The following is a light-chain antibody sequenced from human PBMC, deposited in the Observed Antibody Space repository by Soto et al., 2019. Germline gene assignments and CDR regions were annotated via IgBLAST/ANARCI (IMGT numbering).Light chain of an antibody. V-gene: IGKV3-15*01. Sequence: EIVMTQSPATLSVSPGERATLSCRASQSMGSNLAWYQQKRGQAPRLLIYGASTRATGIPARFSGSGSGTEFSLTITSLQSEDFAVYYCQQYHNWPRTFGQGTK. J-gene: IGKJ1*01. CDR1: QSMGSN. CDR2: GAS. CDR3: QQYHNWPRT.